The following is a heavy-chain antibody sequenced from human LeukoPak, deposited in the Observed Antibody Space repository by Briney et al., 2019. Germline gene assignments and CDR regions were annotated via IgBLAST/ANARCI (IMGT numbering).Heavy chain of an antibody. D-gene: IGHD3-22*01. J-gene: IGHJ5*02. CDR1: GGSVNSGNYY. CDR2: IYYSGSTY. V-gene: IGHV4-61*01. Sequence: SETLSLTCSVSGGSVNSGNYYWSWIRQPPGKGLEWIGYIYYSGSTYYYNPSLESRVTISLDTSKNQFSLKLSSVTAADTAVYYCARGGYYDSSGYYNWFDPWGQGTLVTVSS. CDR3: ARGGYYDSSGYYNWFDP.